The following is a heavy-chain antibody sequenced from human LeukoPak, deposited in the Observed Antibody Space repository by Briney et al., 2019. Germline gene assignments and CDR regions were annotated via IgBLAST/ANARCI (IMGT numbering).Heavy chain of an antibody. CDR1: GGSINFYY. J-gene: IGHJ4*02. Sequence: SETLSLTCTVSGGSINFYYWNWLRQPAGKGLEWIGRIYSTGSTNYSPSLKSRVTMSVDKSKNQLSLKLSSVTAADTAVSYCARDLGGIYFDYWGQGTLVTVSS. D-gene: IGHD1-26*01. V-gene: IGHV4-4*07. CDR3: ARDLGGIYFDY. CDR2: IYSTGST.